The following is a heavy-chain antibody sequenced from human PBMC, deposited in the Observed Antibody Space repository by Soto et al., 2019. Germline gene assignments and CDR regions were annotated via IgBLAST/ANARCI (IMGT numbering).Heavy chain of an antibody. CDR2: ISGSGGST. V-gene: IGHV3-23*01. J-gene: IGHJ4*02. Sequence: GGSLRLSCAASGFTFSSYAMSWVRQAPGKGLEWVSAISGSGGSTYYADSVKGRFTISRDNSKNTLYLQMNSLGAEDTAVYYCAKVHLRTVTTFSYHSPLDYWGQGTLVTVSS. CDR3: AKVHLRTVTTFSYHSPLDY. D-gene: IGHD4-17*01. CDR1: GFTFSSYA.